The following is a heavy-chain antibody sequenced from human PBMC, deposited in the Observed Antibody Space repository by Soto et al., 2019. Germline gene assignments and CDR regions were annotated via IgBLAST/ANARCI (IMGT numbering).Heavy chain of an antibody. CDR1: GFTFDDYA. V-gene: IGHV3-9*01. J-gene: IGHJ5*02. Sequence: EVQLVESGGGLVQPGRSLRLSCAASGFTFDDYAMHWVRQAPGKGLEWVSGISWTSGSIGYADSVKGRFTIYRDNAKNSLYLQMNSLRAEETALYYCAKDRSSSWYGEYNWFDPWGQGTLVTVSS. CDR3: AKDRSSSWYGEYNWFDP. CDR2: ISWTSGSI. D-gene: IGHD6-13*01.